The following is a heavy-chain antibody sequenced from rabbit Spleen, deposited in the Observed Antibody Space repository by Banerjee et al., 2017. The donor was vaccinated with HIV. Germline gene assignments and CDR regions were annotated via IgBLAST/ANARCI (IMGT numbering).Heavy chain of an antibody. CDR3: ARESIYNGDGDDKGFNL. CDR2: INAVTGKP. D-gene: IGHD2-1*01. CDR1: GFSFSNKVV. Sequence: QEQVLESGGGLVKPEGSLKLSCTASGFSFSNKVVMCWVRQAPGKGLEWIACINAVTGKPVYASWARGRFTCSKTSSTTVTLQMTSLTVADTATYFCARESIYNGDGDDKGFNLWGPGTLVTVS. V-gene: IGHV1S45*01. J-gene: IGHJ4*01.